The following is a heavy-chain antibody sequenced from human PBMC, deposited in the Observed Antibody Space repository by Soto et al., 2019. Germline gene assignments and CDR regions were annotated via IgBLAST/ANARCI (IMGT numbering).Heavy chain of an antibody. CDR3: AKDLIDYSNSYFDY. CDR2: ISSSGYT. CDR1: GFSFSNYD. V-gene: IGHV3-23*01. D-gene: IGHD4-4*01. Sequence: GGSLRLSCATSGFSFSNYDMSWVRQAPGRGLEWVAGISSSGYTYYVDSLKGRFTISRDNSKNSLYLQMNSLRAEDTAVYYCAKDLIDYSNSYFDYWGQGTLVTVSS. J-gene: IGHJ4*02.